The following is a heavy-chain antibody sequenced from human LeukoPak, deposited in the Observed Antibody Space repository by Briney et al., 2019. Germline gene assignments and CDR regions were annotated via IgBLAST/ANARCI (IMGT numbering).Heavy chain of an antibody. Sequence: GAWVRVSCTASGGTFSSYAISWVRQAPGQGLGWMGGIIPIFGTANYAQKFQGRVTITADESTSTAYMELSSLRSEDTAVYYCAVGDFWSGYYHSGYYFDYWGQGTLVTVSS. CDR1: GGTFSSYA. D-gene: IGHD3-3*01. CDR2: IIPIFGTA. J-gene: IGHJ4*02. CDR3: AVGDFWSGYYHSGYYFDY. V-gene: IGHV1-69*01.